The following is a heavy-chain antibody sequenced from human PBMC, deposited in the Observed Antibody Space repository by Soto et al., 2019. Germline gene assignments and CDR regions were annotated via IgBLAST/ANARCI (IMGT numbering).Heavy chain of an antibody. Sequence: QVQLVESGGDMVQPGKSLRLSCAASGFTFNTYGMHWVRQAPGKGLEWVAVISSDGSKKYYGNSVKGRFIISRDNSKNTLHLQMNSLRAEDTALYYCARGRRGYLTLFDPWGQGTLVTVSS. CDR3: ARGRRGYLTLFDP. CDR1: GFTFNTYG. CDR2: ISSDGSKK. V-gene: IGHV3-30*03. D-gene: IGHD3-22*01. J-gene: IGHJ5*02.